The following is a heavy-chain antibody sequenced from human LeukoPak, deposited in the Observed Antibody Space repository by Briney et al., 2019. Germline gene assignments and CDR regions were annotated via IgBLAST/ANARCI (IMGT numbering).Heavy chain of an antibody. V-gene: IGHV1-69*13. J-gene: IGHJ4*02. Sequence: SVKVSCKASGGTFSSYAISWVRQAPGQGLEWMGGTIPIFGTANYAQKFQGRVTITADESTSTAYMELSSLRSEDTAVYYCARGKDYYDSSGYYPFDYWGQGTLVTVSS. CDR2: TIPIFGTA. D-gene: IGHD3-22*01. CDR3: ARGKDYYDSSGYYPFDY. CDR1: GGTFSSYA.